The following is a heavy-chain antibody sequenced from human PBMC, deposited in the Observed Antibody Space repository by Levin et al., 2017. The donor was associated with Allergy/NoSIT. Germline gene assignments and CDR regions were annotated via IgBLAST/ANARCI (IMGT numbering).Heavy chain of an antibody. Sequence: SETLSLTCTVSGGSISSSSYYWGWIRQPPGKGLEWIGSIYYSGSTYYNPSLKSRVTISVDTSKNQFSLKLSSVTAADTAVYYCARHRAAYYDILTGYFDAFDIWGQGTMVTVSS. CDR3: ARHRAAYYDILTGYFDAFDI. D-gene: IGHD3-9*01. CDR2: IYYSGST. J-gene: IGHJ3*02. V-gene: IGHV4-39*01. CDR1: GGSISSSSYY.